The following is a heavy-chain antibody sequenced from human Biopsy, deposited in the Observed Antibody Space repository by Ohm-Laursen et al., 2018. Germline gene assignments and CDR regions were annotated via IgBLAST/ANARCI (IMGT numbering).Heavy chain of an antibody. CDR2: INGGGDGT. V-gene: IGHV3-23*01. CDR1: GFPFSTYA. J-gene: IGHJ4*02. Sequence: GSLRLSCTATGFPFSTYAMSWVRQTPGKGLEWVSSINGGGDGTFYADSVKGRFSISRDNSKNTLYLQMKSLRAEGTALYYCAKDLKWDVSADYFDFWGQGTLVTVSS. D-gene: IGHD1-26*01. CDR3: AKDLKWDVSADYFDF.